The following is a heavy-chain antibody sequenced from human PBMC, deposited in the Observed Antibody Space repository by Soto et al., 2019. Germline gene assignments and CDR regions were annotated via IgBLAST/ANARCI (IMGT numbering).Heavy chain of an antibody. Sequence: GGSLRLSCAASGFTFSSYWMHWVRQAPGKGLVWVSRINSDGSSTSYADSVKGRFTISRDNAKNTLYLQMNSLRAEDTAVYYCARDHSSSWYPLPNYYMDVWGKGTXVTVSS. CDR2: INSDGSST. CDR1: GFTFSSYW. D-gene: IGHD6-13*01. CDR3: ARDHSSSWYPLPNYYMDV. V-gene: IGHV3-74*01. J-gene: IGHJ6*03.